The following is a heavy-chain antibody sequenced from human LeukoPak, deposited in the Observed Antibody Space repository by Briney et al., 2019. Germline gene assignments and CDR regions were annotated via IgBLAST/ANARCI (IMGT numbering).Heavy chain of an antibody. J-gene: IGHJ4*02. D-gene: IGHD3-3*01. CDR3: ARSAFLGRGLGLVDC. CDR2: ISHDGSNK. CDR1: GFTFSNYA. Sequence: GGSLRLSCAASGFTFSNYAIHWVRQAPGKGLEWVAVISHDGSNKYYADSVKGRFTISRDNSKNTLYLQMNSLRSDDTAVYYCARSAFLGRGLGLVDCWGQGTLVTVSS. V-gene: IGHV3-30*04.